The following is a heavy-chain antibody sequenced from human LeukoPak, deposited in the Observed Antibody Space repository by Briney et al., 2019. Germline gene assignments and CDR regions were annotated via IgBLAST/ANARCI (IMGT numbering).Heavy chain of an antibody. CDR3: AKDSPVCTY. D-gene: IGHD2-8*01. J-gene: IGHJ4*02. CDR1: GLTISRYG. V-gene: IGHV3-23*01. Sequence: GALRLSCTAAGLTISRYGMSWVRPAPGKGLEWVSAISGSADSTYYADSVKGRFTISRDSSKNTLYLQMDSLRAEDTAIYYCAKDSPVCTYWGQGTLVTVSS. CDR2: ISGSADST.